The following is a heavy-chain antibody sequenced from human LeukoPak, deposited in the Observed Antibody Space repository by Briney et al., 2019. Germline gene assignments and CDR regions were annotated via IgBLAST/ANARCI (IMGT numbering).Heavy chain of an antibody. CDR2: IYTSGST. CDR3: ARDQRSWYFDL. J-gene: IGHJ2*01. Sequence: SETLSLTCTVSGGSISSGSYYWSWIRQPAGKGLEWIGRIYTSGSTNYNPSLKGRVTISVDTSKNQFSLKLSSVTAADTAVYYCARDQRSWYFDLWGRGTLVTVSS. V-gene: IGHV4-61*02. CDR1: GGSISSGSYY.